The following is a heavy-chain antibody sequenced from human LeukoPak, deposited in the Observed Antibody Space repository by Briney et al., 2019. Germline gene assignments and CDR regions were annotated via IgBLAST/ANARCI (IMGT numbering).Heavy chain of an antibody. J-gene: IGHJ3*02. D-gene: IGHD3-22*01. V-gene: IGHV1-2*02. CDR2: INPNSGGT. CDR1: GYTFTGYY. CDR3: ARDSAEDYHDSSGYYQSDAFDI. Sequence: ASVKVSCKASGYTFTGYYMHWVRQAPGQGLEWMGWINPNSGGTNYAQKFQGRVTMTRDTSISTAYMELSRLRSDDTAVYYCARDSAEDYHDSSGYYQSDAFDIWGQGTMVTVSS.